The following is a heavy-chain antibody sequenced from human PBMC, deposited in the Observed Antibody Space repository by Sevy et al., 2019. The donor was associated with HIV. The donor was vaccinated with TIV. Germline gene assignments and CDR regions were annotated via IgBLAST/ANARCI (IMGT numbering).Heavy chain of an antibody. CDR2: ITDSGGYA. J-gene: IGHJ3*02. V-gene: IGHV3-23*01. CDR3: ATRYQLRPEALGAFDI. CDR1: GFTFSSHV. Sequence: GGSLRLSCAASGFTFSSHVMTWVRQAPGKGLEWVSAITDSGGYATYADSVKGRFTISRDNSKNTLFLQMNSLRAEDTAVYYCATRYQLRPEALGAFDIWGQGTMVTVS. D-gene: IGHD2-2*01.